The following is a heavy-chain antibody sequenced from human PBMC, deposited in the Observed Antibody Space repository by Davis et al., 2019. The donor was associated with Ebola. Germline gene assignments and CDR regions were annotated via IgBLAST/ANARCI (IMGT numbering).Heavy chain of an antibody. CDR2: ISTSRSYI. Sequence: GESLKISCAASGFTFSRYSMQWVRQAPGKGLEWVSYISTSRSYISYADSLKGRFTISRDDANNSLFLQMDSLRAEDTAIYYCAREGFYSGLDVWGKGTTVTVSA. V-gene: IGHV3-21*01. CDR3: AREGFYSGLDV. CDR1: GFTFSRYS. J-gene: IGHJ6*04.